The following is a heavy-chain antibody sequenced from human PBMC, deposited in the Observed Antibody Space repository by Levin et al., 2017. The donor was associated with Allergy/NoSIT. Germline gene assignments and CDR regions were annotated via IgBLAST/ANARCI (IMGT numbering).Heavy chain of an antibody. D-gene: IGHD5-24*01. Sequence: GGSLRLSCAASEFSVSSYYMGWVRQPPGKGLEWVSVMYPGSSTYNADSVKGRFTISRDTSKNTVVLQMNSLRAEDTAVYFCARVVYGRGATIYSYYYMDVWGQGTTVTVSS. V-gene: IGHV3-66*01. CDR2: MYPGSST. CDR1: EFSVSSYY. J-gene: IGHJ6*03. CDR3: ARVVYGRGATIYSYYYMDV.